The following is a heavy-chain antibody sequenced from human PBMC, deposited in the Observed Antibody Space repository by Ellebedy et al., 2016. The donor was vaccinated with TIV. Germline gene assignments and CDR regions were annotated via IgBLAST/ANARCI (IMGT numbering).Heavy chain of an antibody. CDR1: GFTFDDYT. CDR3: AKELDKVRGETRGGYWFDP. V-gene: IGHV3-43*01. D-gene: IGHD3-10*01. Sequence: GESLKISCAASGFTFDDYTMHWVRQAPGKGLEWVSLISWDGGSTYYADSVKGRFTLSRANSNNSLYLQMNSLRTEDTALYYCAKELDKVRGETRGGYWFDPWGQGTLVTVSS. J-gene: IGHJ5*02. CDR2: ISWDGGST.